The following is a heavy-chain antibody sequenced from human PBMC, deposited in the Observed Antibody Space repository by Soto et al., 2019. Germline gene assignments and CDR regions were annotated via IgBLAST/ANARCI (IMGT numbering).Heavy chain of an antibody. V-gene: IGHV1-24*01. CDR3: ATVHYGFWSGYPMPYYFDY. D-gene: IGHD3-3*01. CDR2: FDPEDGET. J-gene: IGHJ4*02. CDR1: GYTLTELS. Sequence: VASVKVSCKVSGYTLTELSMHWVRQAPGKGLEWMGGFDPEDGETIYAQKFQGRVTMTEDTSTDTAYMELSSLRSEDTAVYYCATVHYGFWSGYPMPYYFDYWGQGTLVTVSS.